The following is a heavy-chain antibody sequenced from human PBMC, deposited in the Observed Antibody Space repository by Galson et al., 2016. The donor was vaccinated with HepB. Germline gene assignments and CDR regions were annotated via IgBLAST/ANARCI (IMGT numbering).Heavy chain of an antibody. CDR1: GFTVSNSY. D-gene: IGHD6-13*01. CDR3: ARDGGYSSTWDADY. Sequence: SLRLSCAASGFTVSNSYMTWVRQSPGKGLECVSVIYPGGSTHFADSVKGRFTMSRDNSKNTLYLHMNSLRAEDTAVYYCARDGGYSSTWDADYWGQGTLVTVSS. J-gene: IGHJ4*02. CDR2: IYPGGST. V-gene: IGHV3-53*01.